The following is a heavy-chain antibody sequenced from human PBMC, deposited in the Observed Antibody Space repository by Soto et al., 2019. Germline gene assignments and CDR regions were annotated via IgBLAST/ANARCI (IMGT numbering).Heavy chain of an antibody. CDR2: ISYDGSNK. CDR3: AKETVGYSYGYPLDY. Sequence: PGGSLRLSCAASGFTFSSYGMHWVRQAPGKGLEWVAVISYDGSNKYYADSVKGRFTISRDNSKNTLYLQMNSLRAEDTAMYYCAKETVGYSYGYPLDYWGQGTMVTVYS. D-gene: IGHD5-18*01. V-gene: IGHV3-30*18. J-gene: IGHJ4*02. CDR1: GFTFSSYG.